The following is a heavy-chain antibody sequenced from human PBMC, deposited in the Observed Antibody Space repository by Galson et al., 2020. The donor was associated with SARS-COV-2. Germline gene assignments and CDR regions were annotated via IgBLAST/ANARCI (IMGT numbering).Heavy chain of an antibody. CDR2: IIPIFGTA. D-gene: IGHD2-21*02. V-gene: IGHV1-69*06. CDR1: GGTFSSYA. Sequence: SVKVSCKASGGTFSSYAISWVRQAPGQGLEWMGGIIPIFGTANYAQKFQGRVTITADKSTSTAYMELSSLRSEDTAVYYCARPYCGGDCFYYYYGMDVWGQGTTVTVSS. J-gene: IGHJ6*02. CDR3: ARPYCGGDCFYYYYGMDV.